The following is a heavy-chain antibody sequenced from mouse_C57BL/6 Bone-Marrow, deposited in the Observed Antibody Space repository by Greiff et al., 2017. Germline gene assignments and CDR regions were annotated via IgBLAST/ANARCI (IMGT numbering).Heavy chain of an antibody. Sequence: QVQLQQPGAELVRPGSSVQLSCKASGSTFTSYWMDWVKQRPGQGLAWIGNIYPSDSETHYNQKFKDKATLTVDKYSSTAYMQLSSLTSEDSSVYYCARGPTARDSMDYWGQGTSVTVSS. CDR1: GSTFTSYW. CDR2: IYPSDSET. V-gene: IGHV1-61*01. CDR3: ARGPTARDSMDY. D-gene: IGHD3-2*01. J-gene: IGHJ4*01.